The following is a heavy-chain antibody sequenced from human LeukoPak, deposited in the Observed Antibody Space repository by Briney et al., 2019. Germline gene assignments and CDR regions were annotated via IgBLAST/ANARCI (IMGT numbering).Heavy chain of an antibody. CDR2: IRAGGKDT. Sequence: GGSLRLSCAASGFTFSSYAMSWVRQAPGKGLEWVSGIRAGGKDTYYADSVKGRFTISRDNSKNTLYLQMNSLRAEDTAVYYCARHDWFDPWGRGTLVTVSS. V-gene: IGHV3-23*03. J-gene: IGHJ5*02. CDR1: GFTFSSYA. CDR3: ARHDWFDP.